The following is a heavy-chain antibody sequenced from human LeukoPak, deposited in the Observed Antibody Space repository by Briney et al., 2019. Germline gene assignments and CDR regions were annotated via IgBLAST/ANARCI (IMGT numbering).Heavy chain of an antibody. CDR2: FDPEDGET. V-gene: IGHV1-24*01. D-gene: IGHD6-19*01. J-gene: IGHJ4*02. CDR3: ADGGPSSGWYHY. CDR1: GYTLTELS. Sequence: ASVKVSCKVSGYTLTELSMHWVRQAPGKGLEWMGGFDPEDGETIYAQKFQGRVAMTEDTSTDTAYMELSSLRSEDTAVYYCADGGPSSGWYHYWGQGTLVTVSS.